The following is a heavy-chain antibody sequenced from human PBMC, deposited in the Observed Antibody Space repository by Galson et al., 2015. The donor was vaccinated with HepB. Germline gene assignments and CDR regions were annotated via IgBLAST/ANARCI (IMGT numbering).Heavy chain of an antibody. CDR2: TYYRSKWYN. V-gene: IGHV6-1*01. Sequence: CAISGDSVSSSSATWNWIRQSPSRGLEWLGRTYYRSKWYNNYAISVRSRIIINPDTSRNQFSLQLSSMTPEDTAVYYCAREDNWFDPWGQGTLVTVSS. J-gene: IGHJ5*02. CDR3: AREDNWFDP. CDR1: GDSVSSSSAT.